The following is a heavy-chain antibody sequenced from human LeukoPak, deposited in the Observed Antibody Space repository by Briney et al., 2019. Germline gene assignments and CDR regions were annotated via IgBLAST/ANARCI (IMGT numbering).Heavy chain of an antibody. CDR1: GFTFSDYY. CDR2: ISYSLSYT. V-gene: IGHV3-11*05. J-gene: IGHJ4*02. D-gene: IGHD5-24*01. CDR3: AKGKRTDGNGRTDYYDY. Sequence: EGSLRLSCAASGFTFSDYYMSWIRQAPGKGLEWVSFISYSLSYTNYENPFMGRFTISTANATNSLYLQLQSLRAEDTAVYYCAKGKRTDGNGRTDYYDYWGQGTLVTVSS.